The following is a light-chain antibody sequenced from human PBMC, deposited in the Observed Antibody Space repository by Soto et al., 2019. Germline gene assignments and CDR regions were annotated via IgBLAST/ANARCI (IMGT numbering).Light chain of an antibody. Sequence: EIVMTQSPATLSVSPGERATLSCRASQSVSSNLAWYQQKPGQAPRLLIYGASTRATGIPARFSGSGSGTEFTLTISSLKSEDCAVYYCQQYNNWPPLTFGGGTKVEIK. CDR1: QSVSSN. CDR2: GAS. V-gene: IGKV3-15*01. CDR3: QQYNNWPPLT. J-gene: IGKJ4*01.